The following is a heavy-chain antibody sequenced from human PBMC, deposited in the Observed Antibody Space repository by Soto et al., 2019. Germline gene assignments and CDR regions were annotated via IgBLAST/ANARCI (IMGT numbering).Heavy chain of an antibody. Sequence: QVQLVQSGAEVKKPGASVRISCKASGYTFTDYYLHWVRQAPGQGLEWMGIMNPSGGVTSYAQKFQGRVAVTRDTSTSTVYMQLSSLRSEDTAVYYCASSEAVPTTTYYYWDIDVWGKGTTVTVSS. CDR3: ASSEAVPTTTYYYWDIDV. D-gene: IGHD2-2*01. J-gene: IGHJ6*03. CDR2: MNPSGGVT. CDR1: GYTFTDYY. V-gene: IGHV1-46*03.